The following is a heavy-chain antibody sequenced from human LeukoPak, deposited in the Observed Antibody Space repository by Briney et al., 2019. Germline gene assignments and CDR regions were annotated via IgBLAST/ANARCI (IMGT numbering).Heavy chain of an antibody. CDR2: ISSSSSYI. CDR3: ARDSSTTTAGY. V-gene: IGHV3-21*01. Sequence: GGSLRLSCAASGFTFSSYSMNWVRQAPGKGLEWVSSISSSSSYIYYADSVKGRFTISRDNAKNSLYLQMNSLRAEDTAVYYCARDSSTTTAGYWGQGTLVTVSS. D-gene: IGHD1-7*01. CDR1: GFTFSSYS. J-gene: IGHJ4*02.